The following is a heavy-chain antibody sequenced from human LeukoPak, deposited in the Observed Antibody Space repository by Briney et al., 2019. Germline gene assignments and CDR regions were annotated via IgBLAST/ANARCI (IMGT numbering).Heavy chain of an antibody. V-gene: IGHV4-39*01. CDR3: ARHRLDFDY. J-gene: IGHJ4*02. D-gene: IGHD6-25*01. CDR2: IYYSGST. Sequence: SETLSLTCTVSGGSISSSSYYWGWIRQPPGKGLEWIGSIYYSGSTYYNPSLKSRVTISVDTSKNQFSLKLSSVTAADTAVYYCARHRLDFDYWGQGTLVTVSS. CDR1: GGSISSSSYY.